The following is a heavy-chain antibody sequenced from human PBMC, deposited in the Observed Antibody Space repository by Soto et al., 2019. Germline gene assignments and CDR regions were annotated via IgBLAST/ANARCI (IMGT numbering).Heavy chain of an antibody. CDR3: ARISYWVKDS. V-gene: IGHV4-61*01. CDR2: FYYTGTT. CDR1: RACLNSGSYY. D-gene: IGHD2-8*02. J-gene: IGHJ4*02. Sequence: SDPLSLTCSFSRACLNSGSYYCTWIRQPPVKGLEWIGYFYYTGTTKYNPSLESRVTISADTSKNQFSLNLTSVTAADTAVYYRARISYWVKDSWGQGVLVTVCS.